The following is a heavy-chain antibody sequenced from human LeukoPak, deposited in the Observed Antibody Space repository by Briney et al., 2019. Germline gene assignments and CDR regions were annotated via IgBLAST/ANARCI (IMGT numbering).Heavy chain of an antibody. V-gene: IGHV4-59*08. CDR2: VYNSGDT. D-gene: IGHD3-16*01. CDR1: GCSTSSDY. J-gene: IGHJ2*01. CDR3: ARLKLGAYFDL. Sequence: SETLSLTCTVSGCSTSSDYWSWIRQSPGNGLEWVGYVYNSGDTGKNPSLKSRVTILLDTSKNQCSLKLTSVSAADTAVYYCARLKLGAYFDLWGRGTLVTVSS.